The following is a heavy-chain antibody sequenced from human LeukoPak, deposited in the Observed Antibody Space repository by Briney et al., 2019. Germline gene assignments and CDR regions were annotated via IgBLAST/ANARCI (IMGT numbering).Heavy chain of an antibody. J-gene: IGHJ4*02. V-gene: IGHV4-34*01. D-gene: IGHD3-10*01. Sequence: SETLSLXCAVYGGSFSGYYWSWTRQPPGKGLEWIGEINHSGSTNYNPSLKSRVTISVDTSKNQFSLKLSSVTAADTAVYYCARGSGLYWGQGTLVTVSS. CDR2: INHSGST. CDR1: GGSFSGYY. CDR3: ARGSGLY.